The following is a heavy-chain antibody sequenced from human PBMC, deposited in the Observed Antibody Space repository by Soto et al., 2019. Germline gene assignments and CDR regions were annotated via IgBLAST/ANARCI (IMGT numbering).Heavy chain of an antibody. J-gene: IGHJ6*02. Sequence: ASVKVSCKASGYTFTSYAMHWVLQAPGQGLEWMGWINPNSGGTNYAQKFQGRVTMTRDTSISTAYMELSRLRSDDTAVYYCARVVTAIWDYYYYYGMDVWGQGTTVTVSS. V-gene: IGHV1-2*02. D-gene: IGHD2-21*02. CDR3: ARVVTAIWDYYYYYGMDV. CDR1: GYTFTSYA. CDR2: INPNSGGT.